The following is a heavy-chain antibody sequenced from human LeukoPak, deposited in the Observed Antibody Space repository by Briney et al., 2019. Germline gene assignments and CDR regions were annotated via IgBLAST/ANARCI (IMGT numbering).Heavy chain of an antibody. J-gene: IGHJ4*02. V-gene: IGHV4-61*02. Sequence: SETLPLTCTVSGASISSGSYYWSWIRQPAGKGLEGIGRIYTSGSTNYNPSLTSRVTISLDPSKNQSSLKLSPVTAADAAVYYCARDLGGSPRIWGQGTLVTVSS. CDR3: ARDLGGSPRI. D-gene: IGHD2-15*01. CDR1: GASISSGSYY. CDR2: IYTSGST.